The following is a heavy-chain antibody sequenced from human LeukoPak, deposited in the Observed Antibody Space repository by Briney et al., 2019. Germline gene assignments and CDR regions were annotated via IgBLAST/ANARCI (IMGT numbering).Heavy chain of an antibody. D-gene: IGHD2-8*01. CDR2: INHSGST. CDR3: ARVAGPIVLMVYAIHKRGNWFDP. V-gene: IGHV4-34*01. CDR1: GGSFSGYY. Sequence: PSETLSLXCAVYGGSFSGYYWSWIRQPPGKGLEWIGEINHSGSTNYNPSLKSRVTISVDTSKNQFSLKLSSVTAADTAVYYCARVAGPIVLMVYAIHKRGNWFDPWGQGTLVTVSS. J-gene: IGHJ5*02.